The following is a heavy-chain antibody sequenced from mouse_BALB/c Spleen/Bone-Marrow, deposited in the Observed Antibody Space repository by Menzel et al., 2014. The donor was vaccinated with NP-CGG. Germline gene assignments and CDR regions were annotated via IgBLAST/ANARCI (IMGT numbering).Heavy chain of an antibody. CDR3: ARWYRDPHFAMDY. V-gene: IGHV1-80*01. CDR1: GYAFSSHW. Sequence: QVQLQQSGAELVRPGSSVKISCKASGYAFSSHWMNWVKQRPGQGLEWIGQIYPGDGDTNYNGNFKGKATLTADKSSSTAYMQLSSLTSEDSAVYFCARWYRDPHFAMDYWGPGTPVTVSS. J-gene: IGHJ4*01. CDR2: IYPGDGDT. D-gene: IGHD2-14*01.